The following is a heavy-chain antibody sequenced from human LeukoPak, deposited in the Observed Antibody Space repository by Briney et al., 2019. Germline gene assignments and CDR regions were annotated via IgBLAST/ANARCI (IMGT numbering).Heavy chain of an antibody. D-gene: IGHD3-9*01. V-gene: IGHV3-30*03. CDR1: GFTFNSYA. CDR2: ISHDGNEK. Sequence: GGSLRLSCAASGFTFNSYAMHWVRQTPGKGLEWVAVISHDGNEKYYADSVKGRFTISRDNSKNTLYLLLNSLRTEDTAVYYCARQEGSIIDSWYMDVWGKGTTVTISS. J-gene: IGHJ6*03. CDR3: ARQEGSIIDSWYMDV.